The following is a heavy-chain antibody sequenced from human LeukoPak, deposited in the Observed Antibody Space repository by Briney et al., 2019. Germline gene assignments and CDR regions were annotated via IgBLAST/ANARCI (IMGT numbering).Heavy chain of an antibody. CDR2: IHYPGST. J-gene: IGHJ4*02. V-gene: IGHV4-59*01. Sequence: PAETLSLTCTVSGGSISIDHWSWIRQPPGKALEWIGDIHYPGSTNYNTSLKSRVTISIGKSKKQFLLRLTSVTAADTAVYYCARGRYGGSLTPLFEFWGQGTLVTVSS. D-gene: IGHD2-15*01. CDR3: ARGRYGGSLTPLFEF. CDR1: GGSISIDH.